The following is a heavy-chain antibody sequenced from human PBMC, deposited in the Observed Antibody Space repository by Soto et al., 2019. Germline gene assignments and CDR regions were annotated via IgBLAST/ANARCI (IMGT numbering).Heavy chain of an antibody. CDR2: IFYTGVT. J-gene: IGHJ2*01. D-gene: IGHD3-22*01. CDR3: VRVLDSSWYADL. V-gene: IGHV4-61*03. Sequence: QVQLQESGPGLVKPSETLSLTCSVSGGSVSNASFYWTWIRQAPGTGLECIGYIFYTGVTNYNPSLSSRVTISLDTSKNHFSLKLNSMTAADTAVYYCVRVLDSSWYADLWGRGTLVTVSS. CDR1: GGSVSNASFY.